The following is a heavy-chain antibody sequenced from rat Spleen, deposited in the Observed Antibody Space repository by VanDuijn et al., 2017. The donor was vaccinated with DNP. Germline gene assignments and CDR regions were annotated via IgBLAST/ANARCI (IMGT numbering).Heavy chain of an antibody. V-gene: IGHV5-7*01. CDR2: ISYDGSST. J-gene: IGHJ2*01. CDR1: GFTFSDYY. CDR3: ARHEGYGYYFDY. D-gene: IGHD4-1*01. Sequence: EVQLVESGGGLVQPGRSLKLSCAASGFTFSDYYMAWVRQAPTKGLEWVATISYDGSSTYYRDSVKGRFTISRDNAKSTLYLQMDSLRSEDTATYYCARHEGYGYYFDYWGQGVMVTVSS.